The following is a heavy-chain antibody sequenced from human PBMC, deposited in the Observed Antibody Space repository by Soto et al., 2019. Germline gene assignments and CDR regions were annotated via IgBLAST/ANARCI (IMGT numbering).Heavy chain of an antibody. CDR1: GFAISDHY. Sequence: LPCSGSGFAISDHYMSWLRLATGKGLEWVSYISSSGSTTYYADSVKGRFTISRDDARNSLLLQMNSLRAEDTAVYYCARMYYEDSSGPAEMGGQGTMVTV. D-gene: IGHD3-22*01. V-gene: IGHV3-11*01. CDR2: ISSSGSTT. J-gene: IGHJ3*01. CDR3: ARMYYEDSSGPAEM.